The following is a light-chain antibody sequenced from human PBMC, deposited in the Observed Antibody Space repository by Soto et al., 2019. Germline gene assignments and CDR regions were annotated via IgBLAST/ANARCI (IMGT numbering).Light chain of an antibody. V-gene: IGLV1-51*02. CDR3: GTWDSSLSAAV. CDR1: SSNVGNNY. J-gene: IGLJ1*01. CDR2: ENN. Sequence: QSVLTQPPSVSAAAGQQVTVSCSGSSSNVGNNYVSWYQQLPGTAPKLLIYENNKRPSGIPDRFSGSKSGSSATLGITGLQTGDEADYYCGTWDSSLSAAVFGTGTKVTVL.